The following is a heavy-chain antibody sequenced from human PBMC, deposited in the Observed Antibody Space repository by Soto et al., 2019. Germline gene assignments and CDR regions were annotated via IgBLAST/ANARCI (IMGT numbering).Heavy chain of an antibody. CDR2: ISGNGATT. CDR1: GVAFSFYS. V-gene: IGHV3-23*01. D-gene: IGHD6-19*01. CDR3: AKDRGGFTSGWEFFDF. Sequence: EVALLESGGGLVQPGGSLRLPCEVSGVAFSFYSMSWVRQAPGKGLEGVASISGNGATTYYAASGKGRFTFSRDNSKNTVHLQMNSLRGEDTAVYYCAKDRGGFTSGWEFFDFWGQGTLVTVSS. J-gene: IGHJ4*02.